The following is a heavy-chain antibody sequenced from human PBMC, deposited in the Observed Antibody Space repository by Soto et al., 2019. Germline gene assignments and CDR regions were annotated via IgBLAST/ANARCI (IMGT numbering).Heavy chain of an antibody. CDR1: TFTFTSSA. CDR2: IVVGSGNT. D-gene: IGHD1-26*01. Sequence: QMQLVQSGPEVKKPGTSVKVSCKASTFTFTSSAVQWVRQARGQRLEWIGWIVVGSGNTKYAQNFQDRVTITRDMYSGTAYLELSSLRSEDTDVYYCATHREGATYFFDYWGQGTLLTVSS. V-gene: IGHV1-58*01. CDR3: ATHREGATYFFDY. J-gene: IGHJ4*02.